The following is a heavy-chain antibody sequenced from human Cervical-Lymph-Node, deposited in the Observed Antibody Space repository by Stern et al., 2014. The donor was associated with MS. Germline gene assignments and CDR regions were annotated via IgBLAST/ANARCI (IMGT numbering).Heavy chain of an antibody. V-gene: IGHV3-7*02. Sequence: EVQLVEPGGGLVQPGGSLRLSCAASGFSFSNSWMSWVRQVPGKGLEWVGNIKQDGSETTYADSVEGRFNLSIDTSKNSISMPRDSLRAEDTAVYYCATKYSSGWTLFDHWGQGTLVTVSS. J-gene: IGHJ4*02. CDR1: GFSFSNSW. D-gene: IGHD6-25*01. CDR3: ATKYSSGWTLFDH. CDR2: IKQDGSET.